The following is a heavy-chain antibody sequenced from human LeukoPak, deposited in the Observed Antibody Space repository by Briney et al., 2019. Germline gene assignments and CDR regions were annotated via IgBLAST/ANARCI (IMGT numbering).Heavy chain of an antibody. CDR1: GFTFSDHW. CDR2: IKQDGSDK. D-gene: IGHD2-2*01. J-gene: IGHJ4*02. V-gene: IGHV3-7*01. CDR3: ARVRGAYCSNICYPSDFDY. Sequence: GGSLRLSCAASGFTFSDHWMSWVRQAPGKGLEWVANIKQDGSDKYYVDSVKGRFTISRDDAKNSLYLQMNSLGAEDTAVYYCARVRGAYCSNICYPSDFDYWGQGTLVTVSS.